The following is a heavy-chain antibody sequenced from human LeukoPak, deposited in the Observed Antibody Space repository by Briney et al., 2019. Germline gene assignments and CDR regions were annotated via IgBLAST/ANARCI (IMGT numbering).Heavy chain of an antibody. CDR1: GFTFSSYS. CDR3: AKDYYALLWFGEFNRKYYFDY. CDR2: ISSSSSYI. Sequence: GGSLRLSCAASGFTFSSYSMNRVRQAPGKGLEWVSSISSSSSYIYYADSVKGRSTISRDNAKNSLYLQMNSLRAEDTAVYYCAKDYYALLWFGEFNRKYYFDYWGQGTLVTVSS. J-gene: IGHJ4*02. D-gene: IGHD3-10*01. V-gene: IGHV3-21*04.